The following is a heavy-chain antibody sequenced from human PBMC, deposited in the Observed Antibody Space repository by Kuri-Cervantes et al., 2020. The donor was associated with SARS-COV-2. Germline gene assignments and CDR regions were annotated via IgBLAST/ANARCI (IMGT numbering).Heavy chain of an antibody. CDR3: ARVRRDGYNYLGY. CDR1: GFSFSSYS. Sequence: GGSLRLSCVASGFSFSSYSMNWVRQAPGKGLEWVSSISGTSDYIYYADSVKGRFTISRDNAKNSLYLQMNSLRAEDTAVYYCARVRRDGYNYLGYWGQGNLVTVSS. J-gene: IGHJ4*02. D-gene: IGHD5-24*01. CDR2: ISGTSDYI. V-gene: IGHV3-21*04.